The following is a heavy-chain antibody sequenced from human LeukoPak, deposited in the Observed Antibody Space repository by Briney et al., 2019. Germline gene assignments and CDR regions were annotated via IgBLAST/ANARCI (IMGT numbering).Heavy chain of an antibody. V-gene: IGHV4-59*08. CDR2: IYYSGST. Sequence: SETLSLTCTVSGGSISSYYWSWIRQPPGKGLEWIGYIYYSGSTNYNPSLKSRVTISVDTSKSQFSLKLSSVTAADTAVYYCARAYGSGYTDYWGQGTLVTVSS. J-gene: IGHJ4*02. D-gene: IGHD5-12*01. CDR1: GGSISSYY. CDR3: ARAYGSGYTDY.